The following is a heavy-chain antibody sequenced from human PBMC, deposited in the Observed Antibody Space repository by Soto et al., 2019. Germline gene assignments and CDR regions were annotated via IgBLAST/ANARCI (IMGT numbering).Heavy chain of an antibody. J-gene: IGHJ4*02. CDR3: TRWAYSYGWHFDY. V-gene: IGHV3-73*01. Sequence: EVQLVESGGGLVQPGGSLKLSCAASGFTFSGCAMHWVRQASGKGLEWLGRIRGKPNNYATEYAASVQGRFTISRDDSKNTAYLEMSILKTEDTAVYYCTRWAYSYGWHFDYWGQGALVTVSS. D-gene: IGHD6-19*01. CDR1: GFTFSGCA. CDR2: IRGKPNNYAT.